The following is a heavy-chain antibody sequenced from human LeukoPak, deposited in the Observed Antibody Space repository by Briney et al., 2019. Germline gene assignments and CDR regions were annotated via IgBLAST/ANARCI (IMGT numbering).Heavy chain of an antibody. D-gene: IGHD6-25*01. Sequence: GRSLRLSCAASGFTFSSYSMNWVRQAPGKGLEWVSYISSSSSTIYYADSVKGRFTISRDNAKNSLYLQMNSLRAEDTAVYYCAFSPAAWYYYYMDVWGKGTTVTVSS. J-gene: IGHJ6*03. V-gene: IGHV3-48*01. CDR1: GFTFSSYS. CDR2: ISSSSSTI. CDR3: AFSPAAWYYYYMDV.